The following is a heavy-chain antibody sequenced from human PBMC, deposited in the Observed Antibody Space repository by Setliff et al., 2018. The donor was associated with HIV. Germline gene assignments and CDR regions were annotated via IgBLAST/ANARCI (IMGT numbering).Heavy chain of an antibody. J-gene: IGHJ4*02. CDR3: ARAPLEYSGHDYLRYFDY. Sequence: PSETLSLTCTVSGGSISSGDYYWSWIRQPPGKGLEWIGYIYYSGSTYYNPSLKSRVTISVDTSKNQFSLKLSSVTAADTAVYYCARAPLEYSGHDYLRYFDYWGQGTLVTVSS. D-gene: IGHD5-12*01. V-gene: IGHV4-30-4*08. CDR2: IYYSGST. CDR1: GGSISSGDYY.